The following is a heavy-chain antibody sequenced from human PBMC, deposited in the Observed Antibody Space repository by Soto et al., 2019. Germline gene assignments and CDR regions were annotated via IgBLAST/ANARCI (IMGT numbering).Heavy chain of an antibody. Sequence: GGSLRLSCAASGFTFSSYEMNWVRQAPGKGLEWVSYISGSGSTIYYADSVKGRFTISRDNAKNSLYLQMNSLRAEDTAVYYCARELMVRGVIGYYYYYGMDVWGQGTTVTVSS. CDR2: ISGSGSTI. CDR3: ARELMVRGVIGYYYYYGMDV. CDR1: GFTFSSYE. J-gene: IGHJ6*02. V-gene: IGHV3-48*03. D-gene: IGHD3-10*01.